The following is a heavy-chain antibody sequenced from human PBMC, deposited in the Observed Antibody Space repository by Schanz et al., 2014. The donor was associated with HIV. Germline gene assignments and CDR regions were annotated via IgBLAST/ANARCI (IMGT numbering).Heavy chain of an antibody. V-gene: IGHV1-2*02. CDR2: INPNSGDT. Sequence: QVQLAQSGAEVKKPGASVKISCQASGYTFTGHYIHWVRQAPGQGLEWMGWINPNSGDTNYVQKLQGRVTMTRETSLSSVYMELTRLRSDDTAIYFCARLGGGVVPVFKLTRPFFGDVYSGMDVWGQGTSVTVSS. CDR1: GYTFTGHY. CDR3: ARLGGGVVPVFKLTRPFFGDVYSGMDV. J-gene: IGHJ6*02. D-gene: IGHD2-21*01.